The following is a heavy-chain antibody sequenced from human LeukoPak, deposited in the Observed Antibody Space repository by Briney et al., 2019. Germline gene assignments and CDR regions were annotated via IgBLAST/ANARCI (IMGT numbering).Heavy chain of an antibody. CDR1: GFTVSGNY. J-gene: IGHJ4*02. Sequence: GGSLRLSCAASGFTVSGNYMSWVRQAPGKGLEWVSVIYSGGSTNYADSVKGRLTISRDNAKNSLYLQMNSLRAEDTAVYYCLKDTAMVPAASDYWGQGTLVTVSS. CDR3: LKDTAMVPAASDY. CDR2: IYSGGST. V-gene: IGHV3-66*01. D-gene: IGHD5-18*01.